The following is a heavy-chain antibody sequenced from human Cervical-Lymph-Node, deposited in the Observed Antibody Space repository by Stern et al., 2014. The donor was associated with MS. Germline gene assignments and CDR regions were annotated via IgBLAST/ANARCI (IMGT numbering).Heavy chain of an antibody. Sequence: QLVQSGAEVKKPGASVKVSCKASGYTFTSYYMHWGRQAPGQGLEWMGIINPRGVSTSSAKKFQGRVTMPRDPSTSPVYMELSSLRSEDPAVYYCAGLPRLRTGTAWGRGPLVTVSS. CDR2: INPRGVST. CDR3: AGLPRLRTGTA. J-gene: IGHJ5*02. V-gene: IGHV1-46*03. D-gene: IGHD1-14*01. CDR1: GYTFTSYY.